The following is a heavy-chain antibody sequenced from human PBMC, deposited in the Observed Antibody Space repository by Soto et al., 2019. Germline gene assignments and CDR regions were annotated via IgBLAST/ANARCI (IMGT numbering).Heavy chain of an antibody. V-gene: IGHV3-23*01. CDR2: ISGSGGST. Sequence: GGSLRLSCAASGFTFSGYAMSWVRQAPGKGLEWVSAISGSGGSTYYADSVKGRFTISRDNSKNTLYLQMNSLRAEDTAVYYCAKDRRDGYNYKAYWGQGTLVTVSS. CDR1: GFTFSGYA. D-gene: IGHD5-12*01. J-gene: IGHJ4*02. CDR3: AKDRRDGYNYKAY.